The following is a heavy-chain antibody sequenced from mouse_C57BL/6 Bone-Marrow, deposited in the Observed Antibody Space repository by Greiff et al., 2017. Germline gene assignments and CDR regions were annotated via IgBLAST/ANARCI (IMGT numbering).Heavy chain of an antibody. Sequence: VQLQQPGAELVKPGASVKMSCKASGYTFTSYWITWVKPRPGQGLEWIGDIYHGRGSTTYNEKLKSKATLTVDTSSSTAYMHLTSLTSDDSPLYYCAIRYASSFYCYTMDYLPQSTSVPVSS. CDR3: AIRYASSFYCYTMDY. CDR1: GYTFTSYW. CDR2: IYHGRGST. V-gene: IGHV1-55*01. J-gene: IGHJ4*01. D-gene: IGHD1-1*01.